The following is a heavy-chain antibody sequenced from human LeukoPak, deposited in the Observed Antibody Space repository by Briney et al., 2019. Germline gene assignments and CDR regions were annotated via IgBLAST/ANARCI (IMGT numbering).Heavy chain of an antibody. Sequence: GGSLRLSCAASGFTFSSYEMNWVRQAPGKGLEWVSYISSSGSTIYYADSVKGRFTISRDNAKNSLYLQMNSLRAEDTAVYYCARLVSAVTTLLWGQGTLVTVSS. CDR3: ARLVSAVTTLL. J-gene: IGHJ4*02. D-gene: IGHD4-17*01. CDR2: ISSSGSTI. V-gene: IGHV3-48*03. CDR1: GFTFSSYE.